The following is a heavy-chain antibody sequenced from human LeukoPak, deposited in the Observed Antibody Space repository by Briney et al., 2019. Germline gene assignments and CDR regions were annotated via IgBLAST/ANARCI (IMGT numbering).Heavy chain of an antibody. Sequence: PGGSLRLSCAASGFAFSSYSMNWVRQAPGKGLEWVSSISSSSSYIYYADSVKGRFTISRDNAKNSLYLQMNSLRAEDTAVYYCARGSVGGGDCHWGQGTLVTVSS. D-gene: IGHD2-21*02. CDR1: GFAFSSYS. J-gene: IGHJ4*02. V-gene: IGHV3-21*01. CDR2: ISSSSSYI. CDR3: ARGSVGGGDCH.